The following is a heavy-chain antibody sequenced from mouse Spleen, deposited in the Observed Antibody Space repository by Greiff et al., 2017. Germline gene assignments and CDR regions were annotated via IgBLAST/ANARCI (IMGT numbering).Heavy chain of an antibody. CDR1: GFNIKDYY. V-gene: IGHV14-2*01. D-gene: IGHD1-1*01. CDR2: IDPDDGET. J-gene: IGHJ2*01. CDR3: ARSDYYGSGPLDY. Sequence: EVQLQQSGAELVKPGASVKLSCTASGFNIKDYYMHWVKQRTEQGLEWIGRIDPDDGETNYAPKFQGKATITADTSSNTAYLQLSSLTSEDTAVYYSARSDYYGSGPLDYWGQGTTLTVSS.